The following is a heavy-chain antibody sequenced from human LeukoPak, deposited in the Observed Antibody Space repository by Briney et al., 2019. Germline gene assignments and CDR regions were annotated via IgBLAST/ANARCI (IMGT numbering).Heavy chain of an antibody. Sequence: SVKVSCKASGGTFSSYSISWVRQAPGQGLEWMGRIIPILGIANYAQKFQGRVTITADKSTSTAYMELSSLRSEDTAVYYCARAVAARDRYNWFDPWGQGTLVTASS. CDR3: ARAVAARDRYNWFDP. CDR1: GGTFSSYS. D-gene: IGHD6-25*01. CDR2: IIPILGIA. J-gene: IGHJ5*02. V-gene: IGHV1-69*04.